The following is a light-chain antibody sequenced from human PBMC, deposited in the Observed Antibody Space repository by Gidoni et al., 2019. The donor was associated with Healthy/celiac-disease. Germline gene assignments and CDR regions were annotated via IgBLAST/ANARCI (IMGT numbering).Light chain of an antibody. CDR2: AAS. V-gene: IGKV1-39*01. CDR3: QQSYSTPWT. J-gene: IGKJ1*01. Sequence: DIQLTQSPSSRSASLGDRVTITCRASQSISSYLNWYQQKPGKAPKLLIYAASSLQSGVPSRFSGSGSGTDFTLTISSLQPEDFATYYCQQSYSTPWTYGQETKVEIK. CDR1: QSISSY.